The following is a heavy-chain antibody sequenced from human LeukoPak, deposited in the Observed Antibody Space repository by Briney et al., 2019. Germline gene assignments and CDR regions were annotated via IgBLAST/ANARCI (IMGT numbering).Heavy chain of an antibody. J-gene: IGHJ4*02. CDR1: GFTVSGNY. Sequence: GGSLRLSCAASGFTVSGNYMSWVRQAPGKGLEWVSVIYSGGSTYYADFVKGRFTISRDNSKNTLYLQMNSLRAEDTAVYYCARGQYSSGWYFDYWGQGTLVTVSS. D-gene: IGHD6-19*01. CDR3: ARGQYSSGWYFDY. V-gene: IGHV3-53*01. CDR2: IYSGGST.